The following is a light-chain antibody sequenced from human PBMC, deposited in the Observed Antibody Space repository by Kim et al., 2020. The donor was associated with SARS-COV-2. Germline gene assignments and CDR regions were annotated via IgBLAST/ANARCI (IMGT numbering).Light chain of an antibody. V-gene: IGLV2-14*03. J-gene: IGLJ1*01. CDR3: ISYTSTSTYV. CDR2: DVS. Sequence: QSALTQPASVSGSPGQSITISCTGTTSDVGGFNYVSCYQQHPGTAPKLLIFDVSQRPSGVSSRFSGSKSGNTASLTISGLQTGDEADYYCISYTSTSTYVFGSGTKVTVL. CDR1: TSDVGGFNY.